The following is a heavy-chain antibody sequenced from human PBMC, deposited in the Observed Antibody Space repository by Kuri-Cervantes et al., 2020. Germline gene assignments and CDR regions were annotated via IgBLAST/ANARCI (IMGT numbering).Heavy chain of an antibody. J-gene: IGHJ4*02. Sequence: GESLKISCAASGFTFSSYAMRWVRQAPGKGLEWVAVISYDGSNKYYADSVKGRFTISRDNSKNTLYLQMNSLRAEDTAVYYCAKDPPREGRELLNLPFYWGQGTLVTVSS. CDR1: GFTFSSYA. CDR3: AKDPPREGRELLNLPFY. V-gene: IGHV3-30-3*01. D-gene: IGHD1-26*01. CDR2: ISYDGSNK.